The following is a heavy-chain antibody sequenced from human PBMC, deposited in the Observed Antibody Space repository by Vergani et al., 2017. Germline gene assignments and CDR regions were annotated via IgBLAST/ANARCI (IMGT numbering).Heavy chain of an antibody. J-gene: IGHJ4*02. CDR1: GFTLSNYD. V-gene: IGHV3-30*02. CDR2: IQFYGSNQ. Sequence: QVQLVESGGGVVQRGGSLRLSCATSGFTLSNYDMQWIRQAPGKGLEFVAFIQFYGSNQYYADSVKGRFTLSRDFSKNTLYLQMNSLRTDDTATYYCAKHFRGWGIDYWGQGTQVIVSS. CDR3: AKHFRGWGIDY. D-gene: IGHD3-16*01.